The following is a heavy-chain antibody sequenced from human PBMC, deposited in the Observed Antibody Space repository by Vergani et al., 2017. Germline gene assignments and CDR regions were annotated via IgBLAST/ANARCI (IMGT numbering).Heavy chain of an antibody. CDR2: IYPGGTT. V-gene: IGHV3-66*02. J-gene: IGHJ6*02. Sequence: EVQLLESGGGLVQRGGSLRLSCEVSGFTLIDSYVNWVRQAPGKGLEWVAIIYPGGTTFTADSVMGRLSISKDNSGNTVYLDLDHVQPADTAVYYCTRDVMVVHAAGYQSYGMDVWGHGTTVIVSS. D-gene: IGHD2-15*01. CDR3: TRDVMVVHAAGYQSYGMDV. CDR1: GFTLIDSY.